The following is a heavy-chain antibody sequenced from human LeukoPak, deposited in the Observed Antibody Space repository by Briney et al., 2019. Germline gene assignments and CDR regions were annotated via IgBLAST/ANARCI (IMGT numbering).Heavy chain of an antibody. CDR2: ISGDGVST. J-gene: IGHJ4*02. CDR3: AKESGKFDY. Sequence: PGGSLRLYCVASGLPIADFAMHWVRQAPGKGLEWVSLISGDGVSTFYADSVKGRFSISRDNSKNSLYLEMNSLRTEDAAMYYCAKESGKFDYWGQGTLVAVSS. V-gene: IGHV3-43*02. CDR1: GLPIADFA.